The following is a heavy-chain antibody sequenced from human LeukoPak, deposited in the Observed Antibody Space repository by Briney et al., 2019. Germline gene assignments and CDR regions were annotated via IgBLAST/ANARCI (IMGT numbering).Heavy chain of an antibody. CDR3: AINPDSSGGGSDWYFDL. D-gene: IGHD3-22*01. Sequence: GASVKVSCKASGYTFTGYYMHWVRQAPGQGLEWMGWINPNSGGTNYAQNFQGRVTMTRDTSINTAYMESSRLRSDDTAVYYCAINPDSSGGGSDWYFDLWGRGTLVTVSS. V-gene: IGHV1-2*02. CDR2: INPNSGGT. J-gene: IGHJ2*01. CDR1: GYTFTGYY.